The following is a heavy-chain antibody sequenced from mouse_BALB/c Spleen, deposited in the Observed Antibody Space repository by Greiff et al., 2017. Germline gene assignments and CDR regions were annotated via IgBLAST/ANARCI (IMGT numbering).Heavy chain of an antibody. CDR3: ARDHYYGVYAMDY. CDR1: GYAFSSSW. Sequence: VQLQESGPELVKPGASVKISCKASGYAFSSSWMNWVKQRPGQGLEWIGRIYPGDGDTNYNGKFKSKATLTADKSSSTAYMQLSSLTSVDSAVYFCARDHYYGVYAMDYWGQGTSVTVSS. CDR2: IYPGDGDT. J-gene: IGHJ4*01. D-gene: IGHD1-2*01. V-gene: IGHV1-82*01.